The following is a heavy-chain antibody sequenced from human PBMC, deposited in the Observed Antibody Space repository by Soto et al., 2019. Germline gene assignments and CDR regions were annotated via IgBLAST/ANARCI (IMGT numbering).Heavy chain of an antibody. CDR2: VKSKTDSGTT. CDR3: TTDSYITSIIVRFDY. J-gene: IGHJ4*01. Sequence: GGSLRLSCAASGFTFSNAWINWVRQTPGKGLERVGRVKSKTDSGTTDFAAPVKGRFAISIDDSKNMVYLEMNSLKTEDTAIYYCTTDSYITSIIVRFDYWGHGTLVTVSS. V-gene: IGHV3-15*07. D-gene: IGHD3-22*01. CDR1: GFTFSNAW.